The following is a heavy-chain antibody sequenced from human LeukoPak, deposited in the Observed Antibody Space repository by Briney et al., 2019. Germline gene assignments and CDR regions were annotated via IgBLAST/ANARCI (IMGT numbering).Heavy chain of an antibody. Sequence: SETLSLTCTVSGGSISSYYWSWIRQPAGKGLEWIGRIYTSGSTSYNPSLKSRVTISVDTSKNQLSLKLSSVTAADTAVYHCVRLQPNTGEWAFDIWGQGTMVSVSS. J-gene: IGHJ3*02. CDR1: GGSISSYY. D-gene: IGHD1-1*01. CDR3: VRLQPNTGEWAFDI. V-gene: IGHV4-4*07. CDR2: IYTSGST.